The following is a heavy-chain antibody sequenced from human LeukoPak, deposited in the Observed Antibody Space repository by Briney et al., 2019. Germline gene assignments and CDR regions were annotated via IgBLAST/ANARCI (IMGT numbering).Heavy chain of an antibody. CDR2: IYYSGST. CDR1: GGSISSSSFY. J-gene: IGHJ4*02. D-gene: IGHD3-22*01. Sequence: SETLSLTCTVSGGSISSSSFYWGWIRQPPGKGLEWIGSIYYSGSTYYNPSLKSRVTISVDTSKNQFSLKLSSVTAADTAVYYCARQCRDDSSGYCRLNYWGQGTLVTVSS. V-gene: IGHV4-39*01. CDR3: ARQCRDDSSGYCRLNY.